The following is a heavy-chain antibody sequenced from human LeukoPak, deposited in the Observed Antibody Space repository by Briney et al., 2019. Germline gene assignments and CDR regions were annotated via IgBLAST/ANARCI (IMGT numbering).Heavy chain of an antibody. CDR2: ISAYNGNT. CDR3: ARGSPGYDQIFPLDY. V-gene: IGHV1-18*01. J-gene: IGHJ4*02. D-gene: IGHD2-2*01. CDR1: GYTFTSYG. Sequence: GASVKVSCKASGYTFTSYGISWVRQAPGQGLEWMGWISAYNGNTNYAQKLQGRVTMTTDTSTSTVYMELSSLRSEDTAVYYCARGSPGYDQIFPLDYWGQGTLVTVSS.